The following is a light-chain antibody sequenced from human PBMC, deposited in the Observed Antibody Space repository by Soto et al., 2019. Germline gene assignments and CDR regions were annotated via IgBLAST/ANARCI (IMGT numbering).Light chain of an antibody. J-gene: IGKJ3*01. CDR2: TTS. Sequence: EIVLTQSPGTLSLSPGERATLSCTASQSVTSSCLAWYQRKPGQAPRLLIHTTSIRATDIPDRFSGSGSGTDFTLTISRLQPEDSAVYYCQQYLSTPGSFGPGTKVEIK. CDR3: QQYLSTPGS. V-gene: IGKV3-20*01. CDR1: QSVTSSC.